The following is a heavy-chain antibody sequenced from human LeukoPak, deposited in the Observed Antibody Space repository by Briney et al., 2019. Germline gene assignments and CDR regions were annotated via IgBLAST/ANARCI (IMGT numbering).Heavy chain of an antibody. V-gene: IGHV1-46*01. CDR3: ARVTIYCSGGSCYTNWFDP. D-gene: IGHD2-15*01. CDR1: GYTFTSYY. Sequence: ASVKVSCKASGYTFTSYYMHWVRQAPGQGLEWMGIINPSGGSTSYAQKFQGRVTITRNTSISTAYMELSSLRSEDTAVYYCARVTIYCSGGSCYTNWFDPWGQGTLVTVSS. J-gene: IGHJ5*02. CDR2: INPSGGST.